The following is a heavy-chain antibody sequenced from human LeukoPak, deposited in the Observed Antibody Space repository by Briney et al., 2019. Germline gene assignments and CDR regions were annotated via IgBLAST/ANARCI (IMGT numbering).Heavy chain of an antibody. V-gene: IGHV3-23*01. CDR3: ARDWSTHFWSGPYYFDY. CDR2: ISGSGGST. CDR1: GFTFSSYA. Sequence: PGASLRLSCAASGFTFSSYAMSWVRQAPGKGLEWVSAISGSGGSTYYADSVKGRFTISRDNSKNTLYLQMNSLRAEDTAVYYCARDWSTHFWSGPYYFDYWGQGTLVTVSS. D-gene: IGHD3-3*02. J-gene: IGHJ4*02.